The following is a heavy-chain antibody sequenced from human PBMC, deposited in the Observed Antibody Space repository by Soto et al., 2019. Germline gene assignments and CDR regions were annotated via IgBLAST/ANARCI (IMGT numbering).Heavy chain of an antibody. J-gene: IGHJ4*02. D-gene: IGHD4-17*01. CDR3: ARESGPNLRWFDY. Sequence: QVQLVQSGAEVKKPGSSVKVSCKASGGTFSSYAISWVRQAHGQGLEWMGVIIPIFGTANYVQKFQGRVTITADESTSTAYMELSSLRSEGTAVYYCARESGPNLRWFDYWGQGTLVTVSS. V-gene: IGHV1-69*01. CDR2: IIPIFGTA. CDR1: GGTFSSYA.